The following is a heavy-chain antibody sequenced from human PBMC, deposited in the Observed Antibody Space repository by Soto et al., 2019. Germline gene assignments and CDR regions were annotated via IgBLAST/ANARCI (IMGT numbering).Heavy chain of an antibody. J-gene: IGHJ3*02. D-gene: IGHD7-27*01. CDR1: GGSISSSSYY. CDR3: ARHLNWGSRAFDI. V-gene: IGHV4-39*01. CDR2: IYYSGST. Sequence: SETLSLTCTVSGGSISSSSYYWGWIRQPPGKGLEWIGSIYYSGSTYYNPSLKSRVTISVDTSKNQFSLKLGSVTAADTAVYYCARHLNWGSRAFDIWGQGTMVTVSS.